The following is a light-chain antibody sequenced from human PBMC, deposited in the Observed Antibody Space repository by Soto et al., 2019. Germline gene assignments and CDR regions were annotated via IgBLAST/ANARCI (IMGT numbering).Light chain of an antibody. CDR3: QKYTRAPFT. J-gene: IGKJ3*01. Sequence: DIQMTQSPSSLSAAVGDRVTITCRASKGIDTDLAWYQQKPGKVPKLLIYAASTLQSGVPSRFSGSGSGTDFTLTISSQQPEDVATYYCQKYTRAPFTFGPGTKVDIK. CDR2: AAS. CDR1: KGIDTD. V-gene: IGKV1-27*01.